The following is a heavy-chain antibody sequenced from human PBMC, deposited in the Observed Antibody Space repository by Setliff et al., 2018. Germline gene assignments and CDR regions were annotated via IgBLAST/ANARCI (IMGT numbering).Heavy chain of an antibody. Sequence: PGGSLRLSCAASGFTFSTYSMHWVRQAPGKGLEWVSSISDSSIYIYYRDSVTGRFTISRDNAGNSLYLQMSSLSPEDTAVYYCARWTARAGDYWGQGTPVTVSS. CDR1: GFTFSTYS. CDR3: ARWTARAGDY. V-gene: IGHV3-21*06. D-gene: IGHD6-6*01. J-gene: IGHJ4*02. CDR2: ISDSSIYI.